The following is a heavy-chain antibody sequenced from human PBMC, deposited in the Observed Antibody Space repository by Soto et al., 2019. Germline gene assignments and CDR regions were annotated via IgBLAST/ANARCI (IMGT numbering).Heavy chain of an antibody. D-gene: IGHD3-3*01. V-gene: IGHV4-38-2*02. Sequence: SETLSLTCNVSGSSISSAYYWGWVRQPPGRGLEWIGSVFHRGTTYYNPSLMSRVTISLDTSKNQFSLKLSSVTAADTAVYYCASDFWTGYPLFDYWGQGALVTAPQ. CDR3: ASDFWTGYPLFDY. J-gene: IGHJ4*02. CDR2: VFHRGTT. CDR1: GSSISSAYY.